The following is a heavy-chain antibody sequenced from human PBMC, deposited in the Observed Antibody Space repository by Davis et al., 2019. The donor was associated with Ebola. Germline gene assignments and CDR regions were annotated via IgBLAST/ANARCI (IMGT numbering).Heavy chain of an antibody. J-gene: IGHJ5*02. D-gene: IGHD1-26*01. CDR1: GGSFSGYY. V-gene: IGHV4-34*01. Sequence: SETLSLTCAVYGGSFSGYYWSWIRQPPGKGLEWIGELNHSGSTNYNPSLKSRVTISVDTSKNQFSLKLSSVTAADTAVYYCARGFRWYSGSYMFDPWGQGTLVTVSS. CDR2: LNHSGST. CDR3: ARGFRWYSGSYMFDP.